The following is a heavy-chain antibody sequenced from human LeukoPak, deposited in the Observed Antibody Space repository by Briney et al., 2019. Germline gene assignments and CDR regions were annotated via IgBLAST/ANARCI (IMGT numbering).Heavy chain of an antibody. V-gene: IGHV5-51*01. D-gene: IGHD6-13*01. CDR1: GYSFTTSW. J-gene: IGHJ5*02. CDR3: ARNGAAGTPNRFFNWFDP. Sequence: GESLKISCKASGYSFTTSWIACVRQMAGKVLEWMGLIYPGNSDTRYSPSFQGQVTTSADKSIDTAYLQWSSLQASDTAIYYCARNGAAGTPNRFFNWFDPWGQGSLVTVSS. CDR2: IYPGNSDT.